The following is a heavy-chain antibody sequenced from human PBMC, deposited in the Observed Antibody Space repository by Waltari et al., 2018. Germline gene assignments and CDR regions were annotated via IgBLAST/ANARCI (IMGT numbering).Heavy chain of an antibody. V-gene: IGHV3-53*01. CDR1: GFSVSGVY. J-gene: IGHJ5*02. CDR3: ARPVGNET. Sequence: EVQLVESGGGLVQPGGSLRLSCAASGFSVSGVYMTWGRQAPGKGLQWVSIIYGGGSTYYADSVKGRFTISRDNSKNTVFLQMNSLRVDDTAVYYCARPVGNETWGQGTLVTVSS. D-gene: IGHD1-26*01. CDR2: IYGGGST.